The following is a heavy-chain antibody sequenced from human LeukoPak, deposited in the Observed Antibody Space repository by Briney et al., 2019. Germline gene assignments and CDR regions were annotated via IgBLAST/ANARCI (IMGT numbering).Heavy chain of an antibody. CDR1: GGTFSSYA. CDR3: ARDPRRRSGYYELQWFDP. Sequence: ASVKVSCTASGGTFSSYAISWVRQAPGQGLEWMGRIIPIFGTANYAQKFQGRVTITTDESTSTAYMELSSLRSEDTAVYYCARDPRRRSGYYELQWFDPWGQGTLVTVSS. V-gene: IGHV1-69*05. CDR2: IIPIFGTA. J-gene: IGHJ5*02. D-gene: IGHD3-22*01.